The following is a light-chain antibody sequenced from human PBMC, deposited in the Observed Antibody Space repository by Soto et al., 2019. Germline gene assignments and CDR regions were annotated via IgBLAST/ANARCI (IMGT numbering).Light chain of an antibody. CDR1: SSDVGGYNY. CDR2: EVS. CDR3: CSYADSRTYA. V-gene: IGLV2-14*01. J-gene: IGLJ1*01. Sequence: QSVLTQPASVSGSPGQSITISCTGTSSDVGGYNYVSWYQQHPGKAPKLMIYEVSNRPSGVSNRFSGSKSGNTASLTISGLQAEDEADYYCCSYADSRTYAFGTGTKVTVL.